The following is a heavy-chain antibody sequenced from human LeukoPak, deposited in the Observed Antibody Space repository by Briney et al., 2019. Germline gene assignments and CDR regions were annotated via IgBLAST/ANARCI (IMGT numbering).Heavy chain of an antibody. CDR3: ARVNDILTGYYRDQREYYFDY. D-gene: IGHD3-9*01. V-gene: IGHV4-30-4*08. CDR1: GGSLSSGGYY. CDR2: IYYSGST. J-gene: IGHJ4*02. Sequence: KPSETLSLTCTVSGGSLSSGGYYWNWIRQHPGKGLEWIGYIYYSGSTYYNPSLKSRVTISVDTSKNQFSLKLSSVTAADTAVYYCARVNDILTGYYRDQREYYFDYWGQGTLVTVSS.